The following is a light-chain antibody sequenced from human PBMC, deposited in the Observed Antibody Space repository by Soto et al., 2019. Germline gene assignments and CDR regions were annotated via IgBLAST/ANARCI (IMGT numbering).Light chain of an antibody. CDR3: QQYGSSLWT. V-gene: IGKV1-39*01. J-gene: IGKJ1*01. CDR2: AAS. Sequence: DIQMTQSPSSLSASVGDRVTITCRASQSISSYLNWYQQKPGKAPKLLIYAASSLQSGVPSRFSGSGSGTDFTLTISSLQPEDFAVYYCQQYGSSLWTFGQGTKV. CDR1: QSISSY.